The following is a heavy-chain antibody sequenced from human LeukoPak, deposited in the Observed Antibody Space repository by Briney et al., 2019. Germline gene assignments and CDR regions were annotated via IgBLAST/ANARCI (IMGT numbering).Heavy chain of an antibody. Sequence: ASVKVSCKASGYTFTGYYMHWVRQAPGQGLEWMGWINPNSGGTNYAQKFQGRVTMTRDTSTTTAYMELSRLRSDDTAVYYCARGGPSPTTVTSNWYFDLWGRGTLVTVSS. CDR3: ARGGPSPTTVTSNWYFDL. J-gene: IGHJ2*01. V-gene: IGHV1-2*02. D-gene: IGHD4-11*01. CDR2: INPNSGGT. CDR1: GYTFTGYY.